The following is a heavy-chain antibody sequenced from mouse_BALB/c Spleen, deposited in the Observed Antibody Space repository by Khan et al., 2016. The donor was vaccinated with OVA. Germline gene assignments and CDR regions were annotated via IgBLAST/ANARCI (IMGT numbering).Heavy chain of an antibody. Sequence: VQLKQSGAELVKSGATGKLSCTASGLTIKDTYMHWLQQWPEQGLEWIGRIDPPSGNTKYDPTVQGKATITADKSSNTAYLQLTSLTSEDTAVYYWARMARKWGQGTTLTVSS. V-gene: IGHV14-3*02. CDR1: GLTIKDTY. CDR3: ARMARK. J-gene: IGHJ2*01. CDR2: IDPPSGNT.